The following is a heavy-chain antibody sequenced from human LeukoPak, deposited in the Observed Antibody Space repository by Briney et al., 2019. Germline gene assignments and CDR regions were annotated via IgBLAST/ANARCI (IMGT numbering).Heavy chain of an antibody. J-gene: IGHJ4*02. Sequence: SVKVSCKASGGTFSSYAISWVRQAPGQGLEWMGGIIPIFGTANYAQKFQGRVTITADKSTSTAYMELSSLRSEDTAVYYCAKVAGYSYVGVYYFDYWGQGTLVTVSS. V-gene: IGHV1-69*06. CDR1: GGTFSSYA. D-gene: IGHD5-18*01. CDR3: AKVAGYSYVGVYYFDY. CDR2: IIPIFGTA.